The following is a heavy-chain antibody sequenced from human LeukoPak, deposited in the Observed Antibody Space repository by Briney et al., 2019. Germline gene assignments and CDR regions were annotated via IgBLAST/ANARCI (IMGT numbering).Heavy chain of an antibody. V-gene: IGHV4-34*01. J-gene: IGHJ6*03. CDR3: ARSYYYYYMDV. Sequence: SETLSLTCAVYGGSFSGYYWSWIRQPPGKGLEWIGEINHSGSTNYNPSLKSRVTISVDTSKNQFSLKLSSVTAADTAVYYCARSYYYYYMDVWGKGTTVTVSS. CDR2: INHSGST. CDR1: GGSFSGYY.